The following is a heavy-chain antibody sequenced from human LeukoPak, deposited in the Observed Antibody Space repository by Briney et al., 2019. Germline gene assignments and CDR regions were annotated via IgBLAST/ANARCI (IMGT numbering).Heavy chain of an antibody. V-gene: IGHV3-53*01. CDR1: GFTVSSNY. CDR3: ARDLGDSSGYYFGNY. Sequence: PGGSLRLSCAASGFTVSSNYMSWVRQAPGKGLEWVSVIHSGGSTYYADSVKGRFTISRDNSKNTLYLQMNSLRAEDTAMYYCARDLGDSSGYYFGNYWGQGTLVTVSS. D-gene: IGHD3-22*01. J-gene: IGHJ4*02. CDR2: IHSGGST.